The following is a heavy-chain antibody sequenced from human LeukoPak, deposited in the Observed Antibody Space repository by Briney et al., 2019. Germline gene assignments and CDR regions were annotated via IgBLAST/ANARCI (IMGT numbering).Heavy chain of an antibody. CDR3: ARGGDIVVVVAAIAGSLDY. V-gene: IGHV3-30*04. D-gene: IGHD2-15*01. CDR1: GFTFRSYA. Sequence: GGSLRLSCAASGFTFRSYAMHWVRQAPGKGLEWVAVISYDGSNKYYADSVKGRFTISRDNSKNTLYLQMNSLRAEDTAVYYCARGGDIVVVVAAIAGSLDYWGQGTLVTVSS. J-gene: IGHJ4*02. CDR2: ISYDGSNK.